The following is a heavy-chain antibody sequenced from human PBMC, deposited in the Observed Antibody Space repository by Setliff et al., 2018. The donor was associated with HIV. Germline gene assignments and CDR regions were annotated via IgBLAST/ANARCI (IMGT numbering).Heavy chain of an antibody. J-gene: IGHJ4*02. CDR2: TYTSGST. V-gene: IGHV4-4*09. D-gene: IGHD3-22*01. CDR3: ARGLSFYDPGGFDY. CDR1: GGSISSYY. Sequence: PSETMSLTCTVSGGSISSYYWSWIRQPPGKGLEWIGYTYTSGSTNYNPSLKSRVTISVDTSKNQFSLKLSSVTAADTAVYYCARGLSFYDPGGFDYWGQGTRVTVSS.